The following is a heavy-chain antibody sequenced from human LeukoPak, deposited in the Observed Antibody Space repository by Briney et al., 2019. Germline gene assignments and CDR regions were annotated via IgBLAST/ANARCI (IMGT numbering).Heavy chain of an antibody. V-gene: IGHV1-18*01. CDR3: AFHPGVVVAAPHAFDI. Sequence: ASVKVSCKASGYTFTSYGISWVRQAPGQGLEWMGWISAYNGNTNYAQKLQGRVTMTTDTSTSTAYMELRSLRSDDTAVYYCAFHPGVVVAAPHAFDIWGQGTMVTVSS. CDR2: ISAYNGNT. D-gene: IGHD2-15*01. J-gene: IGHJ3*02. CDR1: GYTFTSYG.